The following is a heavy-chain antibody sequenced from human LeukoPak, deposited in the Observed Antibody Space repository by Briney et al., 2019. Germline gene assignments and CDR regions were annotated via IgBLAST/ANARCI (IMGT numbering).Heavy chain of an antibody. V-gene: IGHV3-23*01. CDR1: GFTFSSYA. Sequence: GGSLRLSCAASGFTFSSYAMSWVRQAPGKGLEWVSGISGSGGSTYHADSVKGRFTISRDNSKNTLYLQMNSLRAEDMAVYYCATSAVAGRPYYFDFWGQGTLVTVSS. CDR3: ATSAVAGRPYYFDF. CDR2: ISGSGGST. J-gene: IGHJ4*02. D-gene: IGHD6-19*01.